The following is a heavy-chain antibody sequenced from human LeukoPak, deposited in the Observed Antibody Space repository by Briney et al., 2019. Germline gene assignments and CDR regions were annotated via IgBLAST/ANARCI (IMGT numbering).Heavy chain of an antibody. J-gene: IGHJ4*02. CDR3: AKMKGYSYGYPYFDY. CDR2: IYSGGST. Sequence: GVLRLSCAASGFTASSNYMSWVRQAPGKGLEWVSVIYSGGSTYYADSVKGRFTISRDNSKNTLYLQMNSLRAEDTAVYYCAKMKGYSYGYPYFDYWGQGTLVTVSS. CDR1: GFTASSNY. D-gene: IGHD5-18*01. V-gene: IGHV3-53*01.